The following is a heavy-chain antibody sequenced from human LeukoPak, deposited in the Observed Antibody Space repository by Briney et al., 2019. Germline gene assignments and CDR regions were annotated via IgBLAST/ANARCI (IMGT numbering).Heavy chain of an antibody. CDR2: FDPEDGET. Sequence: ASVKVSCKVSGYTLTELSMHWGRQAPGKGLEWMGGFDPEDGETIYAQKFQGRVTMTEDTSTDTAYMELSSLRSEDTAVYYCATGAGYDPAFDIWGQGTMVTVSS. D-gene: IGHD5-12*01. V-gene: IGHV1-24*01. CDR3: ATGAGYDPAFDI. CDR1: GYTLTELS. J-gene: IGHJ3*02.